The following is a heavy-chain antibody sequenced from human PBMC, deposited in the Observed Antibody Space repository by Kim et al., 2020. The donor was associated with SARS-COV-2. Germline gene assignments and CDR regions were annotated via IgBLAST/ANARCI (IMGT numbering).Heavy chain of an antibody. CDR2: IKQDGSEK. V-gene: IGHV3-7*03. CDR1: GFTFSSYW. D-gene: IGHD6-19*01. CDR3: ASWRAVAGSAFDY. Sequence: GGSLRLSCAASGFTFSSYWMSWVRQAPGKGLEWVANIKQDGSEKYYVDSVKGRFTISRDNAKNSLYLQMNSLRAEDTAVYYCASWRAVAGSAFDYWGQGTLVTVSS. J-gene: IGHJ4*02.